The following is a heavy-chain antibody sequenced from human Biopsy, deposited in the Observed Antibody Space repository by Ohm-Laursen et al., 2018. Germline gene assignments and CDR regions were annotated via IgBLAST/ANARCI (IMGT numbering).Heavy chain of an antibody. V-gene: IGHV1-8*01. CDR2: MNPNSGNT. D-gene: IGHD3-10*01. Sequence: ASVKVSCKASGGTFTMFPISWVRQATGQGLEWMGWMNPNSGNTGYAQKFQGRVTMTRNTSIGTAYMELSSLRSEDTAVYYCARGRNPVWFGEDLDYWGQGTLVTVSS. J-gene: IGHJ4*02. CDR1: GGTFTMFP. CDR3: ARGRNPVWFGEDLDY.